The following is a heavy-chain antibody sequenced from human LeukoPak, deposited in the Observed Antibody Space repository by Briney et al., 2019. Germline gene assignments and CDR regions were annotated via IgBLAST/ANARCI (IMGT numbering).Heavy chain of an antibody. CDR3: ARGELLFGFDY. D-gene: IGHD3-10*01. J-gene: IGHJ4*02. CDR1: GGSISSSSYY. Sequence: SETLSLTCTVSGGSISSSSYYWSWIRQPPGKGLEWIGYIYHSGSTYYNPSLKSRVTISVDRSKNQFSLKLSSVTAADTAVYYCARGELLFGFDYWGQGTLVTVSS. V-gene: IGHV4-30-2*01. CDR2: IYHSGST.